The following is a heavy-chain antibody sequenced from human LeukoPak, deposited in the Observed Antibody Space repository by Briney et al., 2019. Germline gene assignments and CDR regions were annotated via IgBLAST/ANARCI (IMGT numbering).Heavy chain of an antibody. V-gene: IGHV1-18*01. J-gene: IGHJ6*03. CDR2: ISAYNGNT. Sequence: ASVKVSCKASGYTFTSYGISWVRQAPGQGLEWMGWISAYNGNTNYAQKLQGRVTMTTDTSTSTAYMELRSLRSDDTAVYYCARLIAAAGRLGYYYYMDVWGKGTTVTVSS. D-gene: IGHD6-13*01. CDR3: ARLIAAAGRLGYYYYMDV. CDR1: GYTFTSYG.